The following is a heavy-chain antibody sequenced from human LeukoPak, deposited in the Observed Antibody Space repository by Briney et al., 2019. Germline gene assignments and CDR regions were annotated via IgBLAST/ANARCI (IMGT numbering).Heavy chain of an antibody. CDR1: GYTFTSYD. D-gene: IGHD5-18*01. CDR3: ARVRGYSYGYGSIDAFDI. CDR2: MNPNSGNT. Sequence: EASVKVSCKASGYTFTSYDINWVRQATGQGLKWMGWMNPNSGNTGYAQKFQGRVTMTSTTSISTAYMELSSLRSEDTAVYYCARVRGYSYGYGSIDAFDIWGQGTMVTVSS. J-gene: IGHJ3*02. V-gene: IGHV1-8*01.